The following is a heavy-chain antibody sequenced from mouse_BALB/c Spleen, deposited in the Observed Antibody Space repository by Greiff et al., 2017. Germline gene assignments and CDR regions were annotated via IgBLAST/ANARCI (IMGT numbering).Heavy chain of an antibody. V-gene: IGHV2-9*02. Sequence: VKLQQSGPGLVAPSQSLSITCTVSGFSLTSYGVHWVRQPPGKGLEWLGVIWAGGSTNYNSALMSRLSISKDNSKSQVFLKMNSLQTDDTAMYYCAREYYGPYYFDYWGQGTTLTVSS. J-gene: IGHJ2*01. CDR2: IWAGGST. CDR1: GFSLTSYG. CDR3: AREYYGPYYFDY. D-gene: IGHD1-2*01.